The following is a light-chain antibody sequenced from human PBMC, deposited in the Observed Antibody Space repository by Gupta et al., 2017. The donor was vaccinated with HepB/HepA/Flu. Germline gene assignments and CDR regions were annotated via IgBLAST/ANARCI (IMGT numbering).Light chain of an antibody. V-gene: IGLV2-14*03. CDR3: SSFTSSSTLPYV. J-gene: IGLJ1*01. Sequence: QSALPQPAAASRSPGPPITISCPGTSSDVGGNNYVSCYQQPPGKAPKLMIYGVSDRPAGVSNRFSGSKSGNTASLTISGLQAEDEADDYCSSFTSSSTLPYVFGTGTKGTVL. CDR2: GVS. CDR1: SSDVGGNNY.